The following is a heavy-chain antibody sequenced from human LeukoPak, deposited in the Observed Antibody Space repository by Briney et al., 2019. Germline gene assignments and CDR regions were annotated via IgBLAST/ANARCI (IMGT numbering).Heavy chain of an antibody. CDR2: IYYSGST. Sequence: SETLSLTCTVSGDSISTSNSYWGWIRQPPGKGLEWIGSIYYSGSTYYNPSLQSRVTISVDTSKNQFSLKLSSVTAADTAVYYCARHGSGWYTPGSPPKYYFDYWGQGTLVTVSS. CDR1: GDSISTSNSY. J-gene: IGHJ4*02. CDR3: ARHGSGWYTPGSPPKYYFDY. D-gene: IGHD6-19*01. V-gene: IGHV4-39*01.